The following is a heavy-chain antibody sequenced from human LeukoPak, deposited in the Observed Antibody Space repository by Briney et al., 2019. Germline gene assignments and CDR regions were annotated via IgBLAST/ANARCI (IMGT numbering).Heavy chain of an antibody. Sequence: SETLSLTCTVSGGSISSSSYYWGWIRQPPWKGLEWIGSIYYSGSTYYNPSLKSRVTISVDTSKNQFSLKLSSVTAADTAVYYCARRWGVAGVYYYYYYGMDVWGQGTTVTVSS. J-gene: IGHJ6*02. CDR1: GGSISSSSYY. V-gene: IGHV4-39*01. CDR2: IYYSGST. CDR3: ARRWGVAGVYYYYYYGMDV. D-gene: IGHD6-19*01.